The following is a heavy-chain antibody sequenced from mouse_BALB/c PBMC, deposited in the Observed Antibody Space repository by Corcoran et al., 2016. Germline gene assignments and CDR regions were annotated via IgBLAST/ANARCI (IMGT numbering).Heavy chain of an antibody. Sequence: QVQLQQSAAELARPGASVKMSCKASGYTFPSYTMHWVQPRPGQGLEWIGYINPSSGYTEYNQKFKDKSTLTADKSSSTAYMQLSSLTSEDSAVYYCARSEVTGPWLAYWGQGTLVTVSA. V-gene: IGHV1-4*02. CDR3: ARSEVTGPWLAY. J-gene: IGHJ3*01. CDR2: INPSSGYT. CDR1: GYTFPSYT. D-gene: IGHD4-1*01.